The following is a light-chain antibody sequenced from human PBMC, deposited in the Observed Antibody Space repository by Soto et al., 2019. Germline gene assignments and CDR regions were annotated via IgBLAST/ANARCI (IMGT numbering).Light chain of an antibody. CDR1: SSDVGGYNF. Sequence: QSALTQPASVSGSLGQSITISCTGTSSDVGGYNFVSWYQQHPGKSPKLMIYEVSFRPSGVAKRFSGSKSGNTALLTISVLQAEDEADYYRSSYTISSKGVFGGGTKLTVL. J-gene: IGLJ2*01. V-gene: IGLV2-14*01. CDR3: SSYTISSKGV. CDR2: EVS.